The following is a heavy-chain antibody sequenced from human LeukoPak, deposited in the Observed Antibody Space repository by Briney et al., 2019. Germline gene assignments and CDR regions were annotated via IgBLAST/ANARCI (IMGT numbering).Heavy chain of an antibody. D-gene: IGHD2-2*01. CDR1: GYTFTGYY. V-gene: IGHV1-2*02. CDR2: INPNSGGT. J-gene: IGHJ4*02. CDR3: ARVVSPYIVVVPALGY. Sequence: ASVKVSCKASGYTFTGYYMHWVRQAPGQGLEWMGWINPNSGGTNYAQKFQGRVTMTRDTSISTAYMELSRLRSDDTAVYYCARVVSPYIVVVPALGYWGQGTLVTVSS.